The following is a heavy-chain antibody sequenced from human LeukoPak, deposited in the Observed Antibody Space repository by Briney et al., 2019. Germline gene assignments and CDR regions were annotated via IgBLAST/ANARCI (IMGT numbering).Heavy chain of an antibody. J-gene: IGHJ4*02. D-gene: IGHD3-16*01. V-gene: IGHV1-2*02. CDR1: GCTFSDYH. CDR3: ARGEYSNGYPYRLDS. CDR2: INPKSGDA. Sequence: ASVKVSCKASGCTFSDYHINWVRQASGQGPEWMGWINPKSGDAKYGQAFQGRVTMTRDTSISTAYMELNRLRFDDTAMYYCARGEYSNGYPYRLDSWGQGTLVTVSS.